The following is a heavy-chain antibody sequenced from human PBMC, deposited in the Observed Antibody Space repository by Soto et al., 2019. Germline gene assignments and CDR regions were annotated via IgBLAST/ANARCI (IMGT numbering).Heavy chain of an antibody. J-gene: IGHJ4*02. D-gene: IGHD4-17*01. CDR2: IYNSGGS. V-gene: IGHV4-30-4*01. CDR1: GGSISSGDYY. CDR3: VGTGTTDDY. Sequence: SGTLSLTCTVSGGSISSGDYYWSCIRQPPGKGLEWIGYIYNSGGSYYNPSLKGRLTISIDTSENQFSLRLNSVTAADTAIYYCVGTGTTDDYWGRGTLVTVSS.